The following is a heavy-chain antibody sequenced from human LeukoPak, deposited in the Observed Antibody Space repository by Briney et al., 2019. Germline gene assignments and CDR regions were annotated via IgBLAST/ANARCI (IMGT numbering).Heavy chain of an antibody. V-gene: IGHV3-30*02. Sequence: GGSLRLSCEVSGFTFSDYYMSWIRQAPGKGLEWVAFIRYDGSDKYYADSVKGRFTISRDNSKSTLYLQMNSLRAEDTAVYYCAKRTYCTSTSCYAKTLDYWGQGTLVTVSS. CDR3: AKRTYCTSTSCYAKTLDY. J-gene: IGHJ4*02. CDR1: GFTFSDYY. CDR2: IRYDGSDK. D-gene: IGHD2-2*01.